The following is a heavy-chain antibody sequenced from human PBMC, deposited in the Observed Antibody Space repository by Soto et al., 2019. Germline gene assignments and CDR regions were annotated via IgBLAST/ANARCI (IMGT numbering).Heavy chain of an antibody. D-gene: IGHD3-22*01. CDR2: IIPIFGTA. V-gene: IGHV1-69*06. J-gene: IGHJ4*02. CDR3: ARSKPIYDSSGYYPDY. CDR1: GGTFSSYA. Sequence: QVQLVQSGAEVKKPGSSVKVSCKASGGTFSSYAISWVRQAPGQGLEWMGGIIPIFGTANYAQKFQGRVTLTADKSTSTAYMELSSLRYEDTAVYYCARSKPIYDSSGYYPDYWGQGTLVTVSS.